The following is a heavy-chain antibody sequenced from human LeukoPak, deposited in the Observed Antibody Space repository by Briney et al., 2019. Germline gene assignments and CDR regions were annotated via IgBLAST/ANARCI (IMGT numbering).Heavy chain of an antibody. V-gene: IGHV3-7*03. CDR1: GFTFSTYW. CDR3: AKDVGKWESLHFFDY. CDR2: IKQDGSEK. J-gene: IGHJ4*02. D-gene: IGHD1-26*01. Sequence: GGSLRLSCAASGFTFSTYWMTWVRQAPGKGLEWVANIKQDGSEKYYVDSVKGRFTISRDDSRNTLYLQMNSLRGDDTAVYYCAKDVGKWESLHFFDYWGQGTLVTVSS.